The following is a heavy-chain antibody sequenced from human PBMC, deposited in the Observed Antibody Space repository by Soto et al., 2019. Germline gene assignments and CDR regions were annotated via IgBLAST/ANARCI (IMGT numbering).Heavy chain of an antibody. Sequence: PSETLSLTCTVSGGSISTYYWSWIRQPPGKGLEWIGYIYYRGNTNYNPSFKSRVTISRDTSKSQVVLTMTNMDPVDTATYYCARIYHGSHSSRHSDYWGQGILVTVSS. CDR3: ARIYHGSHSSRHSDY. V-gene: IGHV4-59*01. J-gene: IGHJ4*02. CDR2: IYYRGNT. D-gene: IGHD5-12*01. CDR1: GGSISTYY.